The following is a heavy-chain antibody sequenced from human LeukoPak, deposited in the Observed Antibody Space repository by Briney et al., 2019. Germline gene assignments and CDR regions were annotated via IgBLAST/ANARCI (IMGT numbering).Heavy chain of an antibody. J-gene: IGHJ4*02. CDR2: IYYSGST. CDR1: GGSVSSGGYY. Sequence: SETLSLTCTVSGGSVSSGGYYWSWIRQHPGKGLEWIGYIYYSGSTYYTPSLKSRLTISVDTSRNQFSLKLSSVTAADTAVYYCARGHYYGSGTYHFDSWGQGTLVTVSS. D-gene: IGHD3-10*01. CDR3: ARGHYYGSGTYHFDS. V-gene: IGHV4-31*03.